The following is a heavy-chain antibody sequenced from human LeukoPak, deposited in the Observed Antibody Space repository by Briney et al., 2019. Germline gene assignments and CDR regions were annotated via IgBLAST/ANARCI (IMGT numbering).Heavy chain of an antibody. CDR2: IYYSGST. J-gene: IGHJ4*02. CDR3: ARSSSWFYYFDY. D-gene: IGHD6-13*01. CDR1: GGSISSGDYY. V-gene: IGHV4-30-4*01. Sequence: ASETLSVTCTVSGGSISSGDYYWSWIRQPPGKGLEWIGYIYYSGSTYYNPSLKSRVTISVDTSKNQFSLKLSSVTAADTAVYYCARSSSWFYYFDYWGQGTLVTVSS.